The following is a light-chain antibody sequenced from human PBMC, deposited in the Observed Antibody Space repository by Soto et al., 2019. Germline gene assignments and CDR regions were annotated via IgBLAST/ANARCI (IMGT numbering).Light chain of an antibody. Sequence: EFVLTKCPGTLSLSPGEGATLSCRASQSLTNSFIAWYQQKPGQAPRLLIYDTSIRASGIPDRFSGSGSGTDFPLTISRLEPEDFAVFYCQQYCNSEITLVQGTRRE. J-gene: IGKJ5*01. CDR2: DTS. CDR3: QQYCNSEIT. CDR1: QSLTNSF. V-gene: IGKV3-20*01.